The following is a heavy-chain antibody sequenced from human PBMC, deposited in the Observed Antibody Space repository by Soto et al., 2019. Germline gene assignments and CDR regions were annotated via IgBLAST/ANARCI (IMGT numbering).Heavy chain of an antibody. J-gene: IGHJ4*02. CDR3: ATRSPAFDY. V-gene: IGHV1-69*13. CDR1: GGTFSSYA. Sequence: SVKVACKASGGTFSSYAISWVRQAPGQGLEWMGGIIPIFGTANYAQKFQGRVTITADESTSTGYMELRSLRSDDTAVYYCATRSPAFDYWGQGTLVTVSS. CDR2: IIPIFGTA.